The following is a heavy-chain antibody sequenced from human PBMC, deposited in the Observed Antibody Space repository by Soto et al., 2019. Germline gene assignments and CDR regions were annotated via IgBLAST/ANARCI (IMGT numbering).Heavy chain of an antibody. V-gene: IGHV4-59*01. CDR3: ARDSKRGYSGYDKLDY. Sequence: QVQLQESGPGLVKPSETLSLTCTVSGGSISSYYWTWIRQPPGKGLEWIGYIYYSGSTNYNPSLKSRVTISVYTSKNQFSLKLSSVTAADTAVYYCARDSKRGYSGYDKLDYWGQGTLVTVSS. CDR1: GGSISSYY. D-gene: IGHD5-12*01. J-gene: IGHJ4*02. CDR2: IYYSGST.